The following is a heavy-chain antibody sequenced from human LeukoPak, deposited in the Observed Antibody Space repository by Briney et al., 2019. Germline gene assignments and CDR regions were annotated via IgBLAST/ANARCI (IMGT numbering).Heavy chain of an antibody. V-gene: IGHV4-30-4*01. CDR2: IYYSGST. J-gene: IGHJ4*02. CDR1: GGSISSGDYY. D-gene: IGHD3-10*01. CDR3: ARENYYGSGFADY. Sequence: PSETLSLTCTVSGGSISSGDYYWSWIRQPPGKGLEWIGYIYYSGSTYYNPSLKSRVTISVNTSKNQFSLKLSSVAAADTAVYYCARENYYGSGFADYWGQGTLVTVSS.